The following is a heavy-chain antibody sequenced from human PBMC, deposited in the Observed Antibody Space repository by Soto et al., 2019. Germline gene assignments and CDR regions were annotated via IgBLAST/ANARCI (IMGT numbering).Heavy chain of an antibody. CDR2: ISAYNGKT. CDR1: GYTFISYG. J-gene: IGHJ4*02. Sequence: QVQLVQSGAEVKKAGASVGVSCKASGYTFISYGISWVRQAPGQGLEWVGWISAYNGKTNYAQKSLGRLTMPPDTATINVSMEMRNLRYDDTAVYYCAKAGFSNSWLCILATGVHGVDLDIWGQGTLVTLSS. D-gene: IGHD6-13*01. V-gene: IGHV1-18*01. CDR3: AKAGFSNSWLCILATGVHGVDLDI.